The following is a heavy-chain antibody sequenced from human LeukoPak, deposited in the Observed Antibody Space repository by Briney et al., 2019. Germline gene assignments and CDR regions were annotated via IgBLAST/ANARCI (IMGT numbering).Heavy chain of an antibody. CDR2: INHSGST. CDR1: GGSFSGYY. CDR3: ARGVVIAPQAFDY. Sequence: SETLSLTCAVYGGSFSGYYWSWIRQPPGKGLEWIGEINHSGSTNYNPSLKSRVTISVDTSKNQFSLKLSSVTAADTAVYYCARGVVIAPQAFDYWGQGTLVTVSS. V-gene: IGHV4-34*01. J-gene: IGHJ4*02. D-gene: IGHD2-21*01.